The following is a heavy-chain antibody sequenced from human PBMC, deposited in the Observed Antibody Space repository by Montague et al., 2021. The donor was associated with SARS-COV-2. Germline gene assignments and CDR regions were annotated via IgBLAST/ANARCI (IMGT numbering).Heavy chain of an antibody. CDR3: ARFGYSAYDYGAFDI. J-gene: IGHJ3*02. CDR1: GFTFSGHD. CDR2: SRNKYKSYTT. D-gene: IGHD5-12*01. Sequence: SLRLSCAASGFTFSGHDMDWVRQAPGGGLEWVVRSRNKYKSYTTEYAASVKGRFTISRDDSKDSLYLQMNGLKTEDTAIYYCARFGYSAYDYGAFDIWGQGTMVTVS. V-gene: IGHV3-72*01.